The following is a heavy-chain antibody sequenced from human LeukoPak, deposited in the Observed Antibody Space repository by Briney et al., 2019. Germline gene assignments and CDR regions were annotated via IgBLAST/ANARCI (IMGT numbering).Heavy chain of an antibody. Sequence: PSETLSLTCTVSGGSISSSSYYWGWIRQPPGKGLEWIGSIYYSGSTYYNPSLKSRVTISVDTSKNQFSLKLSSVTAADTAFYYCARGGISTVRGVMTEWGQGTLVTVTS. D-gene: IGHD3-10*01. CDR3: ARGGISTVRGVMTE. CDR2: IYYSGST. V-gene: IGHV4-39*07. CDR1: GGSISSSSYY. J-gene: IGHJ4*02.